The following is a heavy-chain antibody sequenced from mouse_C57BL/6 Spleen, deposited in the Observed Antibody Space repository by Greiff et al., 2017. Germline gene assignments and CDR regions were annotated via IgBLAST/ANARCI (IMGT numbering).Heavy chain of an antibody. Sequence: QVQLQQPGAELVMPGASVKLSCKASGYTFTSYWMHWVKQRPGQGLEWIGEIDPSDSYTNYNQKFKGKSTLTVDKSSSTAYMQRSSLTSEDSAVYYCARESQTGTLDYWGQGTTLTVSS. CDR2: IDPSDSYT. J-gene: IGHJ2*01. CDR1: GYTFTSYW. CDR3: ARESQTGTLDY. V-gene: IGHV1-69*01. D-gene: IGHD4-1*01.